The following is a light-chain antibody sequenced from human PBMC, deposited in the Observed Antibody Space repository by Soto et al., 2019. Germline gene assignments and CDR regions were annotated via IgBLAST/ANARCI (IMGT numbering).Light chain of an antibody. CDR2: GAA. V-gene: IGKV3-15*01. J-gene: IGKJ4*01. CDR1: QSVSSY. CDR3: QMYNNWVGT. Sequence: EIVLTQSPATLSLSPGERATLSCRASQSVSSYLAWYQQKPGQAPRLLIYGAATRATGIPARFSGSGSGTDFTLTINSLQSEDFAVYYCQMYNNWVGTFGGGTKVEIK.